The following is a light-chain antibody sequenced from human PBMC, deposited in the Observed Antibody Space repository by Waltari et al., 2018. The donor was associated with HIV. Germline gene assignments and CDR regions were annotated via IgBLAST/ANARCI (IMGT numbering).Light chain of an antibody. CDR3: NSRDSSGHVI. J-gene: IGLJ2*01. V-gene: IGLV3-19*01. Sequence: SSELTQDPAVSVALGQTVRITCQGDSLRSYSDNWYLQKPGQAPLLVIYDKNNRPSGIPDRFSGSSSGNAASLTITGAQAEDEADYYCNSRDSSGHVIFGGGTKLTVL. CDR1: SLRSYS. CDR2: DKN.